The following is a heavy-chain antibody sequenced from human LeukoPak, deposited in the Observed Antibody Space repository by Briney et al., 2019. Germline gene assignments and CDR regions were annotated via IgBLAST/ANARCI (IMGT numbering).Heavy chain of an antibody. CDR3: ARDHVTEGYFDY. V-gene: IGHV4-61*01. J-gene: IGHJ4*02. D-gene: IGHD3-16*01. Sequence: SETLSLTCTVSGYSISSGYYWSWIRQPPGKGLEWIGYIYYSGSTNYNPSLKSRVTISVDTSKNQFSLKLSSVTAADTAVYYCARDHVTEGYFDYWGQGTLVTVSS. CDR2: IYYSGST. CDR1: GYSISSGYY.